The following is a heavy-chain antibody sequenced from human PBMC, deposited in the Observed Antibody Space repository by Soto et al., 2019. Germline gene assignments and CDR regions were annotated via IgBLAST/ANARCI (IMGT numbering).Heavy chain of an antibody. D-gene: IGHD5-12*01. CDR1: GGSINSDDSY. CDR2: IYDSETT. Sequence: QVQLQESGPGLVKPSQTLSLTCTVSGGSINSDDSYWSWLRQPPGRGLEWIGDIYDSETTYYNPSLTSRVTISVATSKNQFSLKLNSVTAADTAVYYCARDRQSEIVAMLASNGMDVWGQGTTVIVSS. CDR3: ARDRQSEIVAMLASNGMDV. V-gene: IGHV4-30-4*01. J-gene: IGHJ6*02.